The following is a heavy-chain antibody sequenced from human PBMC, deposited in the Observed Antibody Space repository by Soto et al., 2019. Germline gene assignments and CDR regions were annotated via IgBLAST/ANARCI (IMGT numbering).Heavy chain of an antibody. Sequence: QITLNESGPTLVKPTQTLTLTCTFSGFSLSTRGVGVRWISQPPGKALEWLALLYWDDDERYSPSLMSRLTITKDTSKNQVFLPMTNVDPVDTATYYCAHRPRGFTYFFDYWGQGTLVTVSS. CDR3: AHRPRGFTYFFDY. J-gene: IGHJ4*02. CDR2: LYWDDDE. V-gene: IGHV2-5*02. CDR1: GFSLSTRGVG.